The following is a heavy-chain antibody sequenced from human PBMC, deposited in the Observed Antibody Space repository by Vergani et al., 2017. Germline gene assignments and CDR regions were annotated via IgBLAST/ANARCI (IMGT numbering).Heavy chain of an antibody. CDR1: GGSISSSSYY. D-gene: IGHD2-21*02. Sequence: QLQLQESGPGLVKPSETLSLTCTVSGGSISSSSYYWGWIRQPPGKGLEWIVSIYYSGSTYYNPSLKSRVTISVDTSKNQFSLKLSSVTAADTAVYYCERQLAYCGGDCYPYYYGRDVWGQGTTVTGSS. V-gene: IGHV4-39*01. J-gene: IGHJ6*02. CDR2: IYYSGST. CDR3: ERQLAYCGGDCYPYYYGRDV.